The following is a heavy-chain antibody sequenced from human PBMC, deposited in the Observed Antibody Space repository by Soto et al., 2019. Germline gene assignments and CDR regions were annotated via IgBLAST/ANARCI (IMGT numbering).Heavy chain of an antibody. Sequence: EVQLVESGGGLVQPGGSLRLSCAASGFTFSSYWMSWVRQAPGKGLEWVANIKQDGSEKYYVDSVKGRFTISRDNAKNSLYLQVNSLRAEDTAVYYCARASSSWYIILDYWGQGTLVTVSS. J-gene: IGHJ4*02. V-gene: IGHV3-7*03. CDR2: IKQDGSEK. CDR3: ARASSSWYIILDY. CDR1: GFTFSSYW. D-gene: IGHD6-13*01.